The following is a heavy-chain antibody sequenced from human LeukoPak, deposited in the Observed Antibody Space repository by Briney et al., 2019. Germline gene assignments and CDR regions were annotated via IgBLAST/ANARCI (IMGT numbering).Heavy chain of an antibody. J-gene: IGHJ6*02. Sequence: ASVKVSCKASGYTFTSYDINWVRQATGQGLEWMGWMNPNSGNTGYAQKFQGRVTMTRNTSISTAYMELSSLRSEDTAVYYCARWFGELLLSYYYGMDVWGQGTTVTVSS. CDR2: MNPNSGNT. CDR1: GYTFTSYD. CDR3: ARWFGELLLSYYYGMDV. D-gene: IGHD3-10*01. V-gene: IGHV1-8*01.